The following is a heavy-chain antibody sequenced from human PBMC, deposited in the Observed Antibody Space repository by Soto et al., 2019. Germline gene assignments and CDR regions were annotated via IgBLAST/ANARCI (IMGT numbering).Heavy chain of an antibody. CDR1: GFSFSGSA. CDR2: IRSMANAYAK. Sequence: GGSLRLSCAVSGFSFSGSAMHWVRQASGKGLEWVGRIRSMANAYAKEYAASVQGRFTSSRDDSKNRAYLQMNSLKTEDTAMYYCTSRQSNSFDGGGYHFHHWGQGTLVTVSS. D-gene: IGHD3-22*01. J-gene: IGHJ1*01. CDR3: TSRQSNSFDGGGYHFHH. V-gene: IGHV3-73*01.